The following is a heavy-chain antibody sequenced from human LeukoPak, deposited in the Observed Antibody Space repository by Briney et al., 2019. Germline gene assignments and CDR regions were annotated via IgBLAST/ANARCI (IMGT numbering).Heavy chain of an antibody. V-gene: IGHV4-39*07. J-gene: IGHJ5*02. CDR2: IYYSGST. Sequence: MPSETLSLTCTVSGGSISSSSYYWGWIRQPPGKGLEWIGSIYYSGSTYYNPSLKSRVTISVDTSKNQFSLKLSSVTAADTAVYYCARALVVVVPAAIPLGWFDPWGQGTLVTVSS. D-gene: IGHD2-2*01. CDR1: GGSISSSSYY. CDR3: ARALVVVVPAAIPLGWFDP.